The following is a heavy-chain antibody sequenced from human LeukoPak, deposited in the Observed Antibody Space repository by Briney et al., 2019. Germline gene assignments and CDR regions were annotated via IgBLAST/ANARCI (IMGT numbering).Heavy chain of an antibody. CDR2: ISGSVDTT. Sequence: GGSLRLSCVGSGFTFSIYAMHWVRQAPGKGVEGVSPISGSVDTTYYAASVEGRFTISRDSSKNTLFLQMNSLRAEDTAIYYCAKHQRGGYDSPSHSWGQGTLVTVSS. D-gene: IGHD5-12*01. CDR1: GFTFSIYA. J-gene: IGHJ4*02. CDR3: AKHQRGGYDSPSHS. V-gene: IGHV3-23*01.